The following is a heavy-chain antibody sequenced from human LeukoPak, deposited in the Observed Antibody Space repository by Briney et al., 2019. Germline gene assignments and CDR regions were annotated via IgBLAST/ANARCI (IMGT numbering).Heavy chain of an antibody. V-gene: IGHV3-74*01. D-gene: IGHD3-10*01. CDR3: ARDLLGNLLWFGESSRSRDYYYMDV. J-gene: IGHJ6*03. CDR1: GFTFSSYW. CDR2: INSDGSST. Sequence: GGSLRLSCAASGFTFSSYWMHWVRQVPGKGLVWVSRINSDGSSTSYADSVKGRFTISRDNAKNTLYLQMNSLRAEDTAVYYCARDLLGNLLWFGESSRSRDYYYMDVWGKGTTVTVSS.